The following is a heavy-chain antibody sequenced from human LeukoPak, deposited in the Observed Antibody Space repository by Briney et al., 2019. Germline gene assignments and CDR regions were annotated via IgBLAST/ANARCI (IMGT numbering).Heavy chain of an antibody. CDR2: IYSGDRT. D-gene: IGHD5-18*01. J-gene: IGHJ4*02. V-gene: IGHV3-66*01. Sequence: PGGSLRLSCAASGFSVNNLYMSWVRQAPGKGLEWVSVIYSGDRTYYADSVKGRFTISRDTSKNTVYLQMNSPRPEETAVYYCARDGEYSYGYGFDYWGQGTLVTVSS. CDR3: ARDGEYSYGYGFDY. CDR1: GFSVNNLY.